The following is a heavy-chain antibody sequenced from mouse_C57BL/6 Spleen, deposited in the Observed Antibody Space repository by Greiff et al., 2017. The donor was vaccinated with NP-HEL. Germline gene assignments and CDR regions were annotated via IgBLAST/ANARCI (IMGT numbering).Heavy chain of an antibody. CDR3: ASHMVTTRYYFDY. Sequence: VQLQQSGPELVKPGASVKISCKASGYAFSSSWMNWVKQRPGKGLEWIGRIYPGDGDTNYNGKFKGQATLTADKSSSTAYMQLSSLTSEDSAVYCCASHMVTTRYYFDYWGQGTTLTVSS. V-gene: IGHV1-82*01. CDR1: GYAFSSSW. J-gene: IGHJ2*01. CDR2: IYPGDGDT. D-gene: IGHD2-2*01.